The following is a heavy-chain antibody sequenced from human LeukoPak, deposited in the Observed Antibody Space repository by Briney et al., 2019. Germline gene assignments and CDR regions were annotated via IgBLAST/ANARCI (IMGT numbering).Heavy chain of an antibody. CDR2: IYYGENT. V-gene: IGHV4-39*01. D-gene: IGHD3-22*01. CDR3: ARRDDSSGYHKIFDY. CDR1: GGSISSGPYY. J-gene: IGHJ4*02. Sequence: SETLSLTCTVSGGSISSGPYYWGWIRQPPGKGLEWIGSIYYGENTYYNPSLKSRVTISIDTSKNQFYLKLSSLTAADTAVYYCARRDDSSGYHKIFDYWGPGTLVTVSS.